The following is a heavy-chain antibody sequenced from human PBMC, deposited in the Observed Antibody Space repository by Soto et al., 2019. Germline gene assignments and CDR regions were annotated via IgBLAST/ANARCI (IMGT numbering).Heavy chain of an antibody. J-gene: IGHJ5*02. CDR3: ARSSGGSSLNWXGP. V-gene: IGHV1-3*01. Sequence: ASVKVSCKASGYALTSYAMHWVRQAPGQRLEWMGWINAGNGNTKYSQKFQGRATITRDTSASTAYMELSSLRSEDTAVYYCARSSGGSSLNWXGPWGQGTLVTVSS. CDR1: GYALTSYA. D-gene: IGHD2-15*01. CDR2: INAGNGNT.